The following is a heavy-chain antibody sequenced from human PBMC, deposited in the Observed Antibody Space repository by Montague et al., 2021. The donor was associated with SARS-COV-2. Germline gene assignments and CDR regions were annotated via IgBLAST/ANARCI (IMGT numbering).Heavy chain of an antibody. Sequence: SETLSLTCVVYGGSISGYYWSWIRQPPGKGLEWIGEINHSGSTNYNPSLKSRVTISVDTSKKQFSLRLNSVTAADTAVYYCARGGGYSYGALDYWGQGTLVTVSS. V-gene: IGHV4-34*01. CDR2: INHSGST. CDR3: ARGGGYSYGALDY. CDR1: GGSISGYY. J-gene: IGHJ4*02. D-gene: IGHD5-18*01.